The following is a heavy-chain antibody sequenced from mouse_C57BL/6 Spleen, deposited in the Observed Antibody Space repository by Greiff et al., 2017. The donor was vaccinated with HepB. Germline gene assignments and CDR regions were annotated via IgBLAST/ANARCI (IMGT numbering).Heavy chain of an antibody. D-gene: IGHD2-5*01. J-gene: IGHJ2*01. V-gene: IGHV1-59*01. Sequence: QVQLQQPGAELVRPGTSVKLSCKASGYTFTSYWMHWVKQRPGQGLEWIGVIDPSDSYTNYNQKFKGKATLTVDTSSSTAYMQLSSLTSEDSAVYYCARGYYSNYFDYWGQGTTLTVSS. CDR1: GYTFTSYW. CDR3: ARGYYSNYFDY. CDR2: IDPSDSYT.